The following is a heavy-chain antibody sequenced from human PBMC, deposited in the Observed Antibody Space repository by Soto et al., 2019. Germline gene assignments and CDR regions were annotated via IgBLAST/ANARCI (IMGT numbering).Heavy chain of an antibody. D-gene: IGHD2-15*01. Sequence: SQTLSLTCGISGDSVSSNSVAWNWIRQSPSRGLEWLGRTNYRSKWYNDYAVSVKSRMIITPDTSKNQVSLQLDSVTPEDTAVYFCAREWLLGGLDIWGQGTMVTVPS. CDR2: TNYRSKWYN. CDR1: GDSVSSNSVA. V-gene: IGHV6-1*01. CDR3: AREWLLGGLDI. J-gene: IGHJ3*02.